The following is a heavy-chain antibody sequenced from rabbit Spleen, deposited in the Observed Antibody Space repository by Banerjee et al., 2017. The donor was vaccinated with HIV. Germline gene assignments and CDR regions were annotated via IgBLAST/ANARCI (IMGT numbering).Heavy chain of an antibody. Sequence: QEQLVETGGGLVQPGGSLTLSCKASGFDFSRYGMSWVRQAPGKGLEWIACINGGDGNTYYATWAKGRFTISKTSSTTVTLQMTSLTAADTATYFCARDLDDVIGWNFGWWGQGTLVTVS. CDR1: GFDFSRYG. CDR3: ARDLDDVIGWNFGW. D-gene: IGHD4-1*01. J-gene: IGHJ4*01. V-gene: IGHV1S45*01. CDR2: INGGDGNT.